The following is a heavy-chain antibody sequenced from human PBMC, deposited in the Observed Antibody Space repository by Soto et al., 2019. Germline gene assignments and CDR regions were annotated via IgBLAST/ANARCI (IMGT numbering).Heavy chain of an antibody. CDR3: AVVPAANGINAIDI. Sequence: EVQLVESGGGLVQPGGSLRLSCAASGFTFSSYSMNWVRQAPGKGLEWVSYISSSSSTIYYADSVKGRFTISRDNAKNALELQITSLGAEDTSVYYCAVVPAANGINAIDIWGQGTTFNFS. V-gene: IGHV3-48*01. D-gene: IGHD2-2*01. J-gene: IGHJ6*01. CDR1: GFTFSSYS. CDR2: ISSSSSTI.